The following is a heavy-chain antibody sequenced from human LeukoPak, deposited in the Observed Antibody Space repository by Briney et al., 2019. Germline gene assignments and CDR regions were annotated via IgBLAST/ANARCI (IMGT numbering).Heavy chain of an antibody. J-gene: IGHJ4*02. V-gene: IGHV3-48*01. CDR2: ISSSSSTI. D-gene: IGHD5-12*01. Sequence: GGSLRLSCAASGFTFSSYSMNWVRQAPGKGLEWVSYISSSSSTIYYADSVKGRFTISRDNAKNSLYLQMNSLKTEDTAVYYCARGQGGYSGYDSIYYFDYWGQGTLVTVSS. CDR3: ARGQGGYSGYDSIYYFDY. CDR1: GFTFSSYS.